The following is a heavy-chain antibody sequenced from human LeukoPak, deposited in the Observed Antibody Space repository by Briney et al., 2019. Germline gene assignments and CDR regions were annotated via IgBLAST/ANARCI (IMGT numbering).Heavy chain of an antibody. CDR1: GFIFRNYA. CDR3: AKDRDSSTWSFFDF. V-gene: IGHV3-30*18. D-gene: IGHD6-13*01. CDR2: GSHDGRNK. J-gene: IGHJ4*02. Sequence: PGRSLRLSCVASGFIFRNYAMHWVRQAPGKGLEWVAVGSHDGRNKTYGDSVKGRFTISRDNSKNTVYLQMDNLRPEDTAVYYCAKDRDSSTWSFFDFWGQGTLVTVSS.